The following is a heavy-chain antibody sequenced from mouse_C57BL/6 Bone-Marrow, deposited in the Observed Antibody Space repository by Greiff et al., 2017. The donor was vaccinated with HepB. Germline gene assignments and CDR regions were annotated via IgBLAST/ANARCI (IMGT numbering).Heavy chain of an antibody. CDR1: GYPFTNYL. Sequence: QVQLQQSGAELVRPGTSVKVSCKASGYPFTNYLLEWVKQRPGQGLEWIGVFNPGSGGTNYNEKFKGKATLTADKSSSTAYMQLSSLTSVDSAVYFWASPYYSVSGWYAGRGQGPLVTV. CDR3: ASPYYSVSGWYAG. CDR2: FNPGSGGT. V-gene: IGHV1-54*01. D-gene: IGHD2-12*01. J-gene: IGHJ3*01.